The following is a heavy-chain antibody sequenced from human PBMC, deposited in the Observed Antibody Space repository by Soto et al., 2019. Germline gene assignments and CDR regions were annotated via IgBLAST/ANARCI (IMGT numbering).Heavy chain of an antibody. CDR3: ARAGCGGDCQPPRDLDY. D-gene: IGHD2-21*02. CDR2: IYPGDSDT. CDR1: GDRFGGFW. Sequence: GESLKISCQVPGDRFGGFWVGWVRQLPGKGLEWMGIIYPGDSDTRYSPSIQGRVTISVDTSIKTAYIQWHSLTASDTGTYYCARAGCGGDCQPPRDLDYWGQGTLVTVSS. J-gene: IGHJ4*02. V-gene: IGHV5-51*01.